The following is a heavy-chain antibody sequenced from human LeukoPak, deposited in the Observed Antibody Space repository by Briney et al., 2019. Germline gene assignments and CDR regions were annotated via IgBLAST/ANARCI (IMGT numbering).Heavy chain of an antibody. D-gene: IGHD6-13*01. CDR3: ARRVRQLYYFDY. J-gene: IGHJ4*02. CDR1: GGSISSYY. Sequence: SETLSLTCTVSGGSISSYYWSWIRQPPGKGLEWIGYIYYSGSTNYNPSLKSRVTISVDTSKNQFSLKLSSVTAADTAVYYCARRVRQLYYFDYWGQGTLVTVSS. CDR2: IYYSGST. V-gene: IGHV4-59*12.